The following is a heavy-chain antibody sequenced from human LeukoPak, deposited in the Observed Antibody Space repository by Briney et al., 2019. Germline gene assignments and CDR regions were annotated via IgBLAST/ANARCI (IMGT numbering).Heavy chain of an antibody. J-gene: IGHJ6*02. D-gene: IGHD1-26*01. V-gene: IGHV4-31*03. CDR3: ARDSAWPYYGMDV. CDR2: IYYSGST. Sequence: SQTLSLTCTVSGGSISSGGYYWSWIRQHPGKGLEWIGYIYYSGSTYYNPPLKSRVTISVDTSKNQFSLKLSSVTAADTAVYYCARDSAWPYYGMDVWGQGTTVTVSS. CDR1: GGSISSGGYY.